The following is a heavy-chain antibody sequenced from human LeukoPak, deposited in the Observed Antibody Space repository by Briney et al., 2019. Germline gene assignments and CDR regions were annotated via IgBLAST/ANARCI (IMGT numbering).Heavy chain of an antibody. CDR2: MNPNSGNT. V-gene: IGHV1-8*03. J-gene: IGHJ4*02. Sequence: ASVKVSCKASGYTFTSYDINWVRQATGQGLGWMGWMNPNSGNTGYAQKFQGRVTVTTTTSISTAYMELSSLRSEDTAVYYCAREGLDYWGQGTLVTVSS. CDR1: GYTFTSYD. CDR3: AREGLDY.